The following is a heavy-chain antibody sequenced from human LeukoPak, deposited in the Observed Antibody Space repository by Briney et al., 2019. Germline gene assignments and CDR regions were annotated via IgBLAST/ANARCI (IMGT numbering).Heavy chain of an antibody. CDR2: MRPDGNVK. CDR3: AELGITMIGGV. V-gene: IGHV3-7*01. Sequence: PGGSLTLSCAASGFTFSAYWMSWIRQVPGKGLEWVANMRPDGNVKFYVDSVKGRFTISRDNAKNSLYLQMNSLRAEDTAVYYCAELGITMIGGVWGKGTTVTISS. D-gene: IGHD3-10*02. J-gene: IGHJ6*04. CDR1: GFTFSAYW.